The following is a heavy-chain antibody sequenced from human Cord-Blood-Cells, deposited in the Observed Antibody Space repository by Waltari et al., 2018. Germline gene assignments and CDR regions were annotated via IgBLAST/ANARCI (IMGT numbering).Heavy chain of an antibody. V-gene: IGHV4-34*01. Sequence: QVQLQQWGAGLLKPSETLSLTCAVYGGSFSGYYWSWIRPPPGKGLEWIGEINHSGSTNYNPSLKSRVTISVDTSKNQFSLKLSSVTAADTAVYYCARGSRIIAARVDFQHWGQGTLVTVSS. CDR3: ARGSRIIAARVDFQH. D-gene: IGHD6-6*01. J-gene: IGHJ1*01. CDR2: INHSGST. CDR1: GGSFSGYY.